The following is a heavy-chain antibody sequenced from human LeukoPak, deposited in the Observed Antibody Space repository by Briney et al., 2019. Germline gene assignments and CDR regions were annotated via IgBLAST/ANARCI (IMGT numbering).Heavy chain of an antibody. J-gene: IGHJ4*02. CDR1: GCTFSSYS. Sequence: GTLRLTCAASGCTFSSYSLNWIRQAPGKGLEWVSSISSSSSYIYYADSVKGQFSISRDNAKNSLYLQVNSLRAEDTAVYYCARDSAVPAAQLDHWGQGTLVTVSS. D-gene: IGHD2-2*01. V-gene: IGHV3-21*01. CDR2: ISSSSSYI. CDR3: ARDSAVPAAQLDH.